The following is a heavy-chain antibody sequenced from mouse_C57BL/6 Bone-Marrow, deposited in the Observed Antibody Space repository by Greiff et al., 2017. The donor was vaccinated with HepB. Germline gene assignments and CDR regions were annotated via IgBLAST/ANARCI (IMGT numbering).Heavy chain of an antibody. Sequence: EVQLQESGPGLVKPSQSLSLTCSVTGYSITSGYYWNWIRQFPGNKLEWMGYISYDGSNNYNPSLKNRISNTRDTSKNQFFLKLNSVTTEDTATYYCARGYYVDYWGQGTTLTVSS. V-gene: IGHV3-6*01. CDR1: GYSITSGYY. D-gene: IGHD2-1*01. J-gene: IGHJ2*01. CDR2: ISYDGSN. CDR3: ARGYYVDY.